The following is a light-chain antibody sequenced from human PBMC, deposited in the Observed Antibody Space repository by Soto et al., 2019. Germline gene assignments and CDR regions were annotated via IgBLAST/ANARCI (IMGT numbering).Light chain of an antibody. V-gene: IGKV1-9*01. CDR1: QSIGKH. CDR3: QQLNSYPFT. Sequence: DIQMTQSPYFLSSSVGDRVTISCRASQSIGKHLNWYQQKPGKAPKFLIYGASTLQNGVPSRFTGSGAGTEFTLTISSLQPEDFATYSCQQLNSYPFTFGQGTRLEIK. CDR2: GAS. J-gene: IGKJ5*01.